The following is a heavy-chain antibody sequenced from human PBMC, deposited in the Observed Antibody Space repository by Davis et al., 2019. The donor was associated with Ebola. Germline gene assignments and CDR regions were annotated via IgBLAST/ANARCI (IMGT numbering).Heavy chain of an antibody. CDR3: ARVDYGSGSYQLDY. CDR2: IYYSGST. CDR1: GGSFSGYY. V-gene: IGHV4-59*01. D-gene: IGHD3-10*01. Sequence: PGGSLRLSCAVYGGSFSGYYWSWIRQPPGKGLEWIGYIYYSGSTNYNPSLKSQVTISVDTSKNQFSLKLSSVTAADTAVYYCARVDYGSGSYQLDYWGQGTLVTVSS. J-gene: IGHJ4*02.